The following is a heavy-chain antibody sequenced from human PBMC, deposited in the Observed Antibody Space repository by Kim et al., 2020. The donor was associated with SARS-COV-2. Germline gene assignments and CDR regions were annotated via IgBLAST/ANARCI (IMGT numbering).Heavy chain of an antibody. CDR3: ARALRISSRPFDA. D-gene: IGHD6-6*01. CDR1: GASISKTGNH. CDR2: IYHTGRT. J-gene: IGHJ4*02. Sequence: SETLSLTCTVSGASISKTGNHWSWVRHHPGKGLEWIGYIYHTGRTNYNPEFESRVLISQDTSKNQFFLRLTSLTAADTAVYYCARALRISSRPFDAWGQGTLVTVSS. V-gene: IGHV4-31*03.